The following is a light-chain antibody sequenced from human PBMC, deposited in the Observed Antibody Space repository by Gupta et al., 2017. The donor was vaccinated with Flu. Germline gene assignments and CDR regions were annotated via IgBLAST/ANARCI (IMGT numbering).Light chain of an antibody. J-gene: IGKJ2*03. CDR3: MQALQTPYS. CDR1: QSLLHSNGYNY. V-gene: IGKV2-28*01. Sequence: DIVVTQSPLSLPVTHGEPASISCRSSQSLLHSNGYNYLDWYLQKPGQSPQLLIYLGSNRASGVPDRFSGSGSGTDFTLKISRVEAEDVGVYYCMQALQTPYSFGQGTKLEIK. CDR2: LGS.